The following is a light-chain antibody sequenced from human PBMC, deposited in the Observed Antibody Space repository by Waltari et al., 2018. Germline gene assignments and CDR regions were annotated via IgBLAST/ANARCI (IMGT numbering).Light chain of an antibody. CDR1: SGHSSNI. V-gene: IGLV4-69*01. CDR3: QTGGHGTWV. Sequence: LGASVKLTCTLSSGHSSNIIAWHQQQPEKGPRYLMKVNSDGSHSKGDEIPDRFSGSSSGAERYLTISSLQSEDEADYYCQTGGHGTWVFGGGTKLTVL. CDR2: VNSDGSH. J-gene: IGLJ3*02.